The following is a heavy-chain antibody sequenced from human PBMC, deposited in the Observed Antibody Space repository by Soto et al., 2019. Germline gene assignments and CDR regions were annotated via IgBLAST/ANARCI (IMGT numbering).Heavy chain of an antibody. CDR3: ARVVNCSGGSCYIYYYYYGMDV. Sequence: ASVKVSCKASGYTFTSYGISWVRQAPGQGLEWMGWISAYNGNTNYAQKLQGRVTMTTDTSTSTAYMELRSLRSDDTAVYYCARVVNCSGGSCYIYYYYYGMDVWGQGATVTVSS. CDR2: ISAYNGNT. D-gene: IGHD2-15*01. J-gene: IGHJ6*02. V-gene: IGHV1-18*01. CDR1: GYTFTSYG.